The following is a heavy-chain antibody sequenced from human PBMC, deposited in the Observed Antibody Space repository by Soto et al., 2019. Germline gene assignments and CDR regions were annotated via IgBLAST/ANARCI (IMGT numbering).Heavy chain of an antibody. CDR2: MSDDGSIK. CDR1: GFSFTTYA. CDR3: ARAIETAMDPCDY. D-gene: IGHD5-18*01. V-gene: IGHV3-30-3*01. J-gene: IGHJ4*02. Sequence: GGSLRLSCAASGFSFTTYAMHWVRQAPGKGLEWVAVMSDDGSIKYYADSVKGRFTISRDNSKNTFYLQMNSLRGDDTALYYCARAIETAMDPCDYWGQGALVTVSS.